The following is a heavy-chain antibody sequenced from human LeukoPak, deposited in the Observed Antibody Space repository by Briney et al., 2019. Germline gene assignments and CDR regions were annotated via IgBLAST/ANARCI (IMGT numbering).Heavy chain of an antibody. CDR1: GFTFSGSA. CDR2: IRSTANGYAT. J-gene: IGHJ4*02. V-gene: IGHV3-73*01. Sequence: GGSLRLSCAASGFTFSGSALHWVRQASGKGPEWVGRIRSTANGYATAYAASVKGRFTISRDDSKNTAYLQMDSLKTEDTAVYYCTGNYYGSGSYADFDYWGQGTLVTVSS. CDR3: TGNYYGSGSYADFDY. D-gene: IGHD3-10*01.